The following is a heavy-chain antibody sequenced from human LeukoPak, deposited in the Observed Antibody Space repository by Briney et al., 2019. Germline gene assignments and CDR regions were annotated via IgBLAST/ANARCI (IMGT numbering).Heavy chain of an antibody. Sequence: SETLSLTCAVYGGSFSGYYWSWIRQPPGKGLEWIGEINHSGSTNYNPSLKSRVTISVDTSKNQFSLKLSSVTAADTAVYYCARTRWRQLGSFFDCWGQGTLVTVSS. CDR1: GGSFSGYY. D-gene: IGHD5-24*01. V-gene: IGHV4-34*01. J-gene: IGHJ4*02. CDR2: INHSGST. CDR3: ARTRWRQLGSFFDC.